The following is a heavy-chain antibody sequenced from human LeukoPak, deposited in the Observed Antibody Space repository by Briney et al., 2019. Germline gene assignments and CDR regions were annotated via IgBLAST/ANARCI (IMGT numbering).Heavy chain of an antibody. CDR1: GRYISSYY. CDR3: ARASPSFDY. D-gene: IGHD2-2*01. Sequence: KSSEALSLTCTVSGRYISSYYWSSLRQPPGKGLEWIGYIYYSGSPNYNPSLKSRVTISVDTSKNQFALKLSSVTAADTAVYYCARASPSFDYWGQGTLVTVSS. J-gene: IGHJ4*02. CDR2: IYYSGSP. V-gene: IGHV4-59*01.